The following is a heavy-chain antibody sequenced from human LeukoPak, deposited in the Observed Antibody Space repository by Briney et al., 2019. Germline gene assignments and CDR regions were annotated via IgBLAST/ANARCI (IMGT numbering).Heavy chain of an antibody. CDR1: GFTFSSYA. Sequence: PGRSLRLSCAASGFTFSSYAMHWVRQAPGKGLEWVAVISYDGSNKYYADSVKGRFTISRDNSKNTLYLQMNSLRAEDTAVYYCARGGLRCSSTSCYAISWFDPWGQGTLVTVSS. J-gene: IGHJ5*02. CDR2: ISYDGSNK. D-gene: IGHD2-2*01. CDR3: ARGGLRCSSTSCYAISWFDP. V-gene: IGHV3-30*04.